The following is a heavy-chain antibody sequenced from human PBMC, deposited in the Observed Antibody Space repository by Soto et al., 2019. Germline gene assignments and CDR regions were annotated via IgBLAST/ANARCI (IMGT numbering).Heavy chain of an antibody. D-gene: IGHD3-22*01. CDR2: IYQSGST. CDR3: ARELLFYDSDGFSWDDAFDI. CDR1: GGPLSSSAYS. Sequence: SETLSLTCAVSGGPLSSSAYSWSWIRQPPGKGLEWIGFIYQSGSTYYNPSLKSRVTISLDRPKNQFSLKLSSVTAADTAVYYCARELLFYDSDGFSWDDAFDIWGQGTMVT. J-gene: IGHJ3*02. V-gene: IGHV4-30-2*01.